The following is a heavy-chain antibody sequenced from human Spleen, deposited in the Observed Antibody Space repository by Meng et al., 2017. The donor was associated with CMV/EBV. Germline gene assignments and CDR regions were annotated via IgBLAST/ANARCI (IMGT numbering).Heavy chain of an antibody. Sequence: SGGTTSSDVITWVRQAHGQGLEWMGGSIPIFGTANYAQMFQGRVTITTDESTSTAYMELSSLRFEDTAVYYCARAKKGAVAGVWFDPWGQGTLVTVSS. V-gene: IGHV1-69*05. CDR2: SIPIFGTA. D-gene: IGHD6-13*01. J-gene: IGHJ5*02. CDR1: GGTTSSDV. CDR3: ARAKKGAVAGVWFDP.